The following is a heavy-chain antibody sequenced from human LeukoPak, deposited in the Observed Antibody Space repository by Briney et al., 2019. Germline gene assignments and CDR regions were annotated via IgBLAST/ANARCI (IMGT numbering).Heavy chain of an antibody. J-gene: IGHJ3*02. CDR3: XKYYVWWQIRVXXXDI. D-gene: IGHD3-16*01. CDR1: GSTFSSYA. Sequence: PGGSLRLSCAASGSTFSSYAMSWVRQAPGKGLEWVSSISGSGGSTYYADSVKGLFTISRDNSKNTLYLQMNSLRAEDTAVYYCXKYYVWWQIRVXXXDIWGQGXXVTXSS. CDR2: ISGSGGST. V-gene: IGHV3-23*01.